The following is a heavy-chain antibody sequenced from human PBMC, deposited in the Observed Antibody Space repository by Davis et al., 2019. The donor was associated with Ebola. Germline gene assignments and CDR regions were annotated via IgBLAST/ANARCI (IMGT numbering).Heavy chain of an antibody. J-gene: IGHJ4*02. Sequence: ASVKVSCKVSGYTLTELSMHWVRQAPGQGLEWMGITHPGGGGTRFAQKFQGRVSLTSDTSTSTVYMELSSLRSEDTAVYYCARDRSRSWTVDYWGQGTPVTVSS. CDR1: GYTLTELS. CDR2: THPGGGGT. V-gene: IGHV1-46*01. CDR3: ARDRSRSWTVDY. D-gene: IGHD6-13*01.